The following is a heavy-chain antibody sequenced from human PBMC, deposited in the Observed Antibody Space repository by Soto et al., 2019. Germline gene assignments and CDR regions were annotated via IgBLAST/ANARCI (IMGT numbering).Heavy chain of an antibody. J-gene: IGHJ4*02. CDR3: ARDGWFGELSPSYYFDY. Sequence: PGGSLRLSCAASRFTFDSYAMHWVRQAPGKGLEWVAATSYDGSNKFYADSVKGRFTISRDNSKNTLYLQMNSLRVEDTAVYYCARDGWFGELSPSYYFDYWGQGALVTVSS. CDR2: TSYDGSNK. D-gene: IGHD3-10*01. CDR1: RFTFDSYA. V-gene: IGHV3-30-3*01.